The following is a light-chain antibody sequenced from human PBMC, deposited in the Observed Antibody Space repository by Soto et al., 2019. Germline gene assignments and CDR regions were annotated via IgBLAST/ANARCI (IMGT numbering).Light chain of an antibody. CDR2: GAS. CDR1: QSINTY. Sequence: DIQRTQSPSSLSASVGDRVTIAFRASQSINTYLNWYQQKPGKAPKLLIYGASSLQSGVPSRFSGSGSGTDFTLTISSLQPEDFATYYCQQSSSSSWTFGQGTKVDIK. J-gene: IGKJ1*01. V-gene: IGKV1-39*01. CDR3: QQSSSSSWT.